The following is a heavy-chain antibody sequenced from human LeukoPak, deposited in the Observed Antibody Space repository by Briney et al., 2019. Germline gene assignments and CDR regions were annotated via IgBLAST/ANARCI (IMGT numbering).Heavy chain of an antibody. CDR2: IYYSGST. V-gene: IGHV4-59*08. J-gene: IGHJ6*02. D-gene: IGHD6-6*01. CDR1: GGSISSYY. Sequence: SETLSPTCTVSGGSISSYYWSWIRQPPGKGLEWIGYIYYSGSTNYNPSLKSRVTISVDTSKNQFSLKLSSVTAADTAVYYCASSSIAARPHYYYGMDAWGQGTTVTVSS. CDR3: ASSSIAARPHYYYGMDA.